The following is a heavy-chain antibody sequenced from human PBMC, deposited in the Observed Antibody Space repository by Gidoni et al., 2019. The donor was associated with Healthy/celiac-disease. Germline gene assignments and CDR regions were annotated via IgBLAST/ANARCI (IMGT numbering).Heavy chain of an antibody. Sequence: QVQLVQSGAEVKKPGSSVKVSCKASGGTFSSYAISWVRQAPGQGLEWMGRIIPILGIANYAQKFQGRVTITADKSTSTAYMELSSLRSEDTAVYYCARDRSIGDSSGYYYYYGMDVWGQGTTVTVSS. CDR3: ARDRSIGDSSGYYYYYGMDV. CDR2: IIPILGIA. J-gene: IGHJ6*02. V-gene: IGHV1-69*04. CDR1: GGTFSSYA. D-gene: IGHD3-22*01.